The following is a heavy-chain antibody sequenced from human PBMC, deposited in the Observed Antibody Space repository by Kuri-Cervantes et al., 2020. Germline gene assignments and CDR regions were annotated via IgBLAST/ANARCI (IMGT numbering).Heavy chain of an antibody. Sequence: GGSLRLSCAASGFTFSSYAMSWVRQAPGKGLEWVSASSGSGGSTYYADSVKGRFTISRDNAKNSLYLQMNSLRDEDTAVYYCARDYGYYFDYWGQGTLVTVSS. J-gene: IGHJ4*02. D-gene: IGHD4-17*01. V-gene: IGHV3-23*01. CDR1: GFTFSSYA. CDR3: ARDYGYYFDY. CDR2: SSGSGGST.